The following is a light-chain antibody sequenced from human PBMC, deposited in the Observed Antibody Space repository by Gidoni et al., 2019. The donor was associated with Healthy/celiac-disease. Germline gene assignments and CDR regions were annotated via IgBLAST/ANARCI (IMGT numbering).Light chain of an antibody. V-gene: IGKV1-39*01. CDR1: QSISSY. CDR3: QQSYSTPGT. J-gene: IGKJ2*02. Sequence: DIQMTQSPSSLSASVGDRVTITCRASQSISSYLNWYQQKPGKAPKLLIYAASSLQSGVPSRFSGSGSGTDFTLTISRLQPEDVATYYCQQSYSTPGTFGQGTKLEIK. CDR2: AAS.